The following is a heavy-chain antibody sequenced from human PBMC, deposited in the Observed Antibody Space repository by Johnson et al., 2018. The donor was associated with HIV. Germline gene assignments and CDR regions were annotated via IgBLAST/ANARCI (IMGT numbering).Heavy chain of an antibody. CDR3: AKDQYGSGSYDKGNAFDI. J-gene: IGHJ3*02. CDR1: GFTFDDFG. D-gene: IGHD3-10*01. V-gene: IGHV3-20*04. Sequence: VQLVESGGGVVRPGGSLRLSCAASGFTFDDFGMTWIRQAPGKGLEWVSGITCNGGGIGYADSVKGRFTISRDNSKNTLYLQMNSLRAEDTAVYYCAKDQYGSGSYDKGNAFDIWGQGTMVTVSS. CDR2: ITCNGGGI.